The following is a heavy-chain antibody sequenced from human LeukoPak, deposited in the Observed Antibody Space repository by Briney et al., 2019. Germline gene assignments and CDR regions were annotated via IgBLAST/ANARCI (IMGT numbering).Heavy chain of an antibody. Sequence: PGGSLRLSCAGSGFTFNNFWMSWFRQAPGGRLKWVGNIKNDGTEKYYLDSLRGRFTISRDNAKQSVFLQMHSLRAEDTAVYFCVRDYVWGTENPDYWGQGTQVTVSS. J-gene: IGHJ4*02. CDR3: VRDYVWGTENPDY. V-gene: IGHV3-7*01. D-gene: IGHD3-16*01. CDR1: GFTFNNFW. CDR2: IKNDGTEK.